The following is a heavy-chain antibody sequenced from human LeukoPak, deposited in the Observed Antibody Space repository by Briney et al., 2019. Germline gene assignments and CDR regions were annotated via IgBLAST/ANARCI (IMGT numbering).Heavy chain of an antibody. J-gene: IGHJ4*02. CDR1: GGSISSSSYY. D-gene: IGHD3-3*01. CDR2: MYYSGST. CDR3: ASLSIFGVVIIDY. V-gene: IGHV4-39*07. Sequence: SETLSLTCTVSGGSISSSSYYWGWIRQPPGKGPEWIVSMYYSGSTFYNPSLKSRVTMSVDTSKNQFSLKLSSVTAADTAMYYCASLSIFGVVIIDYWGQGTLVTVSS.